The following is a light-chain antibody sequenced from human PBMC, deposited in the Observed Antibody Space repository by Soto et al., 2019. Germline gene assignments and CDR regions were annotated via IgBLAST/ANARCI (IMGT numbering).Light chain of an antibody. V-gene: IGKV4-1*01. CDR3: QQYYSTPYT. Sequence: DIVMTQSPDSLAVSLGERATINCKSSQSVLYSSDNKNYLAWYQQKPGQTPKLLFYWASTRESGVPDGFSGSGSGTDFNLTISSLQAEDVAVYYCQQYYSTPYTFGQGTKLEIK. CDR1: QSVLYSSDNKNY. J-gene: IGKJ2*01. CDR2: WAS.